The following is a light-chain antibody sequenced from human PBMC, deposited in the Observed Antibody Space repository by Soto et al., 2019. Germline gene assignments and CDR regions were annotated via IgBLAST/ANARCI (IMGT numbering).Light chain of an antibody. Sequence: EIMMTQSPATLSVSPGERATLSCRASQSVKSSLAWYQQKPGQAPRLLIYGASTRATGIPARFSGSGSGTEFTLTISSLQSEESAVYYCQHYNHWLWTVGQGTKVDIK. CDR1: QSVKSS. J-gene: IGKJ1*01. CDR2: GAS. CDR3: QHYNHWLWT. V-gene: IGKV3-15*01.